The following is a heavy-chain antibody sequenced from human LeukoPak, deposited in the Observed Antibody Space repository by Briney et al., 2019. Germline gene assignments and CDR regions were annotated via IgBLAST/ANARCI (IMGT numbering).Heavy chain of an antibody. V-gene: IGHV4-30-2*01. D-gene: IGHD3-22*01. J-gene: IGHJ4*02. CDR3: AREGGVVVIDY. Sequence: SQTLPLTCTVSGGSISSGGYYWSWIRQPPGKGLEWIGYIYHSGSTYYNPSLKSRVTISVDRSKNQFSLKLSSVTATDTAVYYCAREGGVVVIDYWGQGTLVTVSS. CDR2: IYHSGST. CDR1: GGSISSGGYY.